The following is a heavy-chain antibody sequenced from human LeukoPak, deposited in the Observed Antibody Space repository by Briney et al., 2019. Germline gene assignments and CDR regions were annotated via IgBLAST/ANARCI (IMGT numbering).Heavy chain of an antibody. V-gene: IGHV4-61*02. Sequence: SETLSLTCTVSGGSISSGSYYWSWIRQPAGKGLEWIGRIYTSGSTNYNPSLKSRVTISVDTSKNQFSLKLSSVTAADTAVYYCARVRCSGGSCYIPYYYYYYMDVWGKGTTVTVSS. D-gene: IGHD2-15*01. CDR2: IYTSGST. CDR1: GGSISSGSYY. J-gene: IGHJ6*03. CDR3: ARVRCSGGSCYIPYYYYYYMDV.